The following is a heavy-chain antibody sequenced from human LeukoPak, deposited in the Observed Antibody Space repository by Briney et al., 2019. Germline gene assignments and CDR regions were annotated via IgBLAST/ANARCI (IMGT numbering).Heavy chain of an antibody. CDR2: IRSKANSYAT. Sequence: PGGSLRLSCAASGFTFSGSAMHWVRQASGKGLEWVGRIRSKANSYATAYAASVKGRFTISRDDSKNTAYLQMNSLKTEDTAVYYCTRHSRNSSGAFDIWGQGTMVTVSS. J-gene: IGHJ3*02. CDR3: TRHSRNSSGAFDI. D-gene: IGHD1/OR15-1a*01. CDR1: GFTFSGSA. V-gene: IGHV3-73*01.